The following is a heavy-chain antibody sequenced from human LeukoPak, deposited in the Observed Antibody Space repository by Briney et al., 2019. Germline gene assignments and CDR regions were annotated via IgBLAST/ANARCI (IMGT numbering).Heavy chain of an antibody. D-gene: IGHD6-13*01. CDR1: GGSIITLNW. J-gene: IGHJ6*03. CDR2: IYYSGST. Sequence: PSETLSLTCALSGGSIITLNWWSWVRRPPGKGLEWIGYIYYSGSTNYNPSLKGRVTISVDTSKNQFSLKLSSVTAADTAVYYCARVSAAGTGYYYYYYMDVWGKGTTVTVSS. V-gene: IGHV4-4*02. CDR3: ARVSAAGTGYYYYYYMDV.